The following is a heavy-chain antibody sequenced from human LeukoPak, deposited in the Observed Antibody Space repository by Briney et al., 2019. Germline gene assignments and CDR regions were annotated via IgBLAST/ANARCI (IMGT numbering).Heavy chain of an antibody. CDR3: AKEGAIFGVVFIPVHFDY. D-gene: IGHD3-3*02. J-gene: IGHJ4*02. CDR1: TFIFSDYA. Sequence: GGSLRLSCAASTFIFSDYAMTWVRRAPGKGLEWVSTISGGGDATYYAHSVKGRFAVSRDNSKKTLYLQLNSLRAEDTAVYYCAKEGAIFGVVFIPVHFDYWGQGTLVTVSS. V-gene: IGHV3-23*01. CDR2: ISGGGDAT.